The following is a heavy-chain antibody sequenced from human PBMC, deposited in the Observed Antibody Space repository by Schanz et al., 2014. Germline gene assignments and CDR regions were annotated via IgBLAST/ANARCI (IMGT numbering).Heavy chain of an antibody. CDR1: GDSISSNNYH. V-gene: IGHV4-39*01. CDR3: ARSRAPDPTWTFHLDS. CDR2: THSSGNT. D-gene: IGHD3-10*01. Sequence: QLQLQESGPGLLKPSETLSLTCSVSGDSISSNNYHWGWIRQSPGKGLEWIGSTHSSGNTYYNPSRARGVPIPVDTPKNQFSRRRGSVTAADTGVYYCARSRAPDPTWTFHLDSWGQGTLVTVSS. J-gene: IGHJ4*02.